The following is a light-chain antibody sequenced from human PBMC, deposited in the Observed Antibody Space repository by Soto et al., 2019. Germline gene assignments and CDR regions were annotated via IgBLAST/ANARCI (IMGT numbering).Light chain of an antibody. J-gene: IGKJ1*01. CDR1: QSVGRK. V-gene: IGKV3-15*01. Sequence: DTVMTQCPAFLSVSPGAXAXXSCNVSQSVGRKLQWYKNKPGQAPTIIIYDASKRDTGIPARFSGSGYGKELDLTIRSLQYEDFAVYYCKHYNNWTPWTFGQGTKVDI. CDR3: KHYNNWTPWT. CDR2: DAS.